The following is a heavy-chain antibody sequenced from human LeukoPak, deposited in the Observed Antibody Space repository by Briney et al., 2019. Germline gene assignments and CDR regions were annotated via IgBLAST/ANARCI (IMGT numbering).Heavy chain of an antibody. CDR1: GDSTSSGGYY. Sequence: PSETLSLTCTVSGDSTSSGGYYWSWIRQHPGKGLEWIGYIYYSGSTFYNPSLKSRVIISIDTSKKQFSLRMNSVTAADTAVYYCARDPDYGANSGHAFDIWGQGTMVTVSS. CDR3: ARDPDYGANSGHAFDI. V-gene: IGHV4-31*03. D-gene: IGHD4-23*01. CDR2: IYYSGST. J-gene: IGHJ3*02.